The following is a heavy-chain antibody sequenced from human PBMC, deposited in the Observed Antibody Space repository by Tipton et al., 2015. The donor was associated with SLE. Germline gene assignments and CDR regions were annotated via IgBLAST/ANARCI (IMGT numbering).Heavy chain of an antibody. D-gene: IGHD5-12*01. J-gene: IGHJ4*02. V-gene: IGHV4-39*01. Sequence: LRLSCTVSGGSISSSSYYWGWIRQPPGKGLEWIGSIYYSGSTYYNPSLKSRVTMSVDTSKNQFSLKLSSVTAADTAVYYCARVGDSGYDFDFWGQGTLVTVSS. CDR1: GGSISSSSYY. CDR3: ARVGDSGYDFDF. CDR2: IYYSGST.